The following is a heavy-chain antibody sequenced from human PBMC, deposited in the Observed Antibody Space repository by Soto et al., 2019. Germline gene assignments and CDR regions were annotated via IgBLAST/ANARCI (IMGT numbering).Heavy chain of an antibody. V-gene: IGHV5-51*01. D-gene: IGHD6-13*01. CDR1: GYSFTSYW. CDR3: ASGIAAAGKISCFDY. Sequence: GESLKISCKGSGYSFTSYWIGWVRQMPGKGLEWMGIIYPGDSDARYSPSFQGQVTISADKSISTAYLQWSSLKASDTAMYYCASGIAAAGKISCFDYWGQGTLVTVSS. CDR2: IYPGDSDA. J-gene: IGHJ4*02.